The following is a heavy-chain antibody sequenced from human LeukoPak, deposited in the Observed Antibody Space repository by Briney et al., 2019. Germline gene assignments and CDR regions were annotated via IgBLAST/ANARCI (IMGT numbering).Heavy chain of an antibody. V-gene: IGHV3-7*01. CDR1: GFSFSRYW. Sequence: GGSLRLSCADSGFSFSRYWMSWVRQAPGKRLEWVANIKEDGSEKYYVDSVKGRFTISRDNAKNSLYLQMNSLRAEDTAMYYCARVAGGGNWFDPWGQGTLVTVSS. CDR2: IKEDGSEK. CDR3: ARVAGGGNWFDP. D-gene: IGHD3-16*01. J-gene: IGHJ5*02.